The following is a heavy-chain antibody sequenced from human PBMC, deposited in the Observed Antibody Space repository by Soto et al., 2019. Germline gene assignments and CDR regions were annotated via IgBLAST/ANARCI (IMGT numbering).Heavy chain of an antibody. J-gene: IGHJ5*02. D-gene: IGHD3-22*01. CDR3: ARSNSGYYKWFDP. V-gene: IGHV4-39*01. CDR1: GGSISSSTYY. CDR2: IYYSGST. Sequence: HLQLQESGPGLVKPSETLSLTCTVSGGSISSSTYYWGWIRQPPGKGLEWIANIYYSGSTYYNPSLKSRVTISVDTSKHQFSLKLNSVTAAATAVYYCARSNSGYYKWFDPWGQGTLVTVSS.